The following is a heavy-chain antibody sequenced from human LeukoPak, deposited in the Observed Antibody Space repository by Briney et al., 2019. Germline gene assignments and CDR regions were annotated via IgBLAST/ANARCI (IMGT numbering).Heavy chain of an antibody. D-gene: IGHD4-17*01. V-gene: IGHV3-33*01. J-gene: IGHJ4*02. CDR3: ARDLGGGDYVVGYFAY. Sequence: PGRSLRLSCAASGFTFSSYGMHWVRQAPGKGLEWVAVIWYDGSSKDYADSVKGRFTISRDNSKNTLYLQMNSLRAEDTAVYYCARDLGGGDYVVGYFAYWGQGTLVSASS. CDR2: IWYDGSSK. CDR1: GFTFSSYG.